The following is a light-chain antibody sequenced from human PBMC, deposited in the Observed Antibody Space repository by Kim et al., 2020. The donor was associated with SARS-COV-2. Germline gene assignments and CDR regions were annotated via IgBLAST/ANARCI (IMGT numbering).Light chain of an antibody. V-gene: IGLV3-25*03. CDR3: QSADIPDTLWV. Sequence: SYELTQPPSVSVSPGQTARITCSGDALPKKYAYWFQQKPGQAPVLVIKEDTERPSGIPERFSGSTSGTTATLTISGVQAEDEADYYCQSADIPDTLWVFGGGTQLTVL. CDR2: EDT. J-gene: IGLJ3*02. CDR1: ALPKKY.